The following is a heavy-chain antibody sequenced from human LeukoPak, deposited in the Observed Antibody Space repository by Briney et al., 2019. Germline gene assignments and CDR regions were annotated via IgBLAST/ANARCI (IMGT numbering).Heavy chain of an antibody. Sequence: TPSETLSLTCAVYGGSFSGYYWSWIRQPPGKGLEWIGEINHSGSTNYNPSLKSRVTISVDTSKNQFSLKLSSVTAADTAVYYCARDSYYYDSSGSWGQGTLVTVSS. CDR1: GGSFSGYY. CDR3: ARDSYYYDSSGS. J-gene: IGHJ5*02. V-gene: IGHV4-34*01. D-gene: IGHD3-22*01. CDR2: INHSGST.